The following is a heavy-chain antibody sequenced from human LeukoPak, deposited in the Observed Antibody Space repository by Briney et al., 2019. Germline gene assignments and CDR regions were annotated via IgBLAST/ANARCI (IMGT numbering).Heavy chain of an antibody. CDR3: VRCYYYGSGSYYFDY. CDR1: GFTFSRYA. J-gene: IGHJ4*02. CDR2: ISSNGGST. V-gene: IGHV3-64D*06. Sequence: GGSLRLSCSASGFTFSRYAMHWVRQAPGKGLEYVSAISSNGGSTYYADSVKGRFTISRDNSKNTLYLQMSSLRPEDTAVYYCVRCYYYGSGSYYFDYWGQGTLVTVSS. D-gene: IGHD3-10*01.